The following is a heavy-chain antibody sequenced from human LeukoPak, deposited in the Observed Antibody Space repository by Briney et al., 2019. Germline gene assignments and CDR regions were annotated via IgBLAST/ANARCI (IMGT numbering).Heavy chain of an antibody. CDR2: INHSGST. J-gene: IGHJ4*02. D-gene: IGHD3-22*01. V-gene: IGHV4-34*01. Sequence: SETLSLTCAVYGGSFSGYYWSWIRQPPGKGLEWIGEINHSGSTNYNPSLKSRVTISVDTSKNQVSLKLSSVTAADTAVYYCARMPLFYYDSSGPNDYWGQGTLVTVSS. CDR1: GGSFSGYY. CDR3: ARMPLFYYDSSGPNDY.